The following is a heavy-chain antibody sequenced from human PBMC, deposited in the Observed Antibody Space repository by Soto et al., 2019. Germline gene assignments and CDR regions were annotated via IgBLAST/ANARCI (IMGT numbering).Heavy chain of an antibody. CDR3: ARGDDCAGDCYPFGYYYGMDV. V-gene: IGHV1-46*01. Sequence: ASVKVSCKASGYTFTSYYMHWVRQAPGQGLELMGIINPSGGSTSYAQKFHGRVTMTGDTSTSTVYMELSSLRSEDTAVYYCARGDDCAGDCYPFGYYYGMDVWGQGTTVTVSS. J-gene: IGHJ6*02. CDR2: INPSGGST. CDR1: GYTFTSYY. D-gene: IGHD2-21*02.